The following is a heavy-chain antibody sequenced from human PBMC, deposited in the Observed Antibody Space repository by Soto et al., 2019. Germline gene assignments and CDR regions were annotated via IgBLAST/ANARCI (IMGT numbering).Heavy chain of an antibody. CDR1: GDSISNYY. CDR2: IFYSGTT. CDR3: ARFKRGYSYGSVIDF. V-gene: IGHV4-59*01. D-gene: IGHD5-18*01. Sequence: QVQLQESGPGLVKPLETLSLTCTVSGDSISNYYWSWIRQPPGKRLEWLGYIFYSGTTSYNPSLKRRVTISVDTSKNQFALRLRSVTAADTATYYCARFKRGYSYGSVIDFWGQGTLVTVSS. J-gene: IGHJ4*02.